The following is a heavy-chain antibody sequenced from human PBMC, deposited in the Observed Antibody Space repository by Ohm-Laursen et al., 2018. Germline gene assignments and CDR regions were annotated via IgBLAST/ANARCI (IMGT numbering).Heavy chain of an antibody. J-gene: IGHJ4*02. D-gene: IGHD2-2*02. CDR3: VRGTSIGYCSSGTCCTGDFFDY. V-gene: IGHV3-11*01. CDR1: GFTFSDYY. CDR2: ISGSGFTI. Sequence: RLSCAASGFTFSDYYMSWIRQAPGKGLEWISHISGSGFTIYDADSVKGRFTISRDNAKNSLYLQMNSLRAEDTAIYYCVRGTSIGYCSSGTCCTGDFFDYWGQGALVTASS.